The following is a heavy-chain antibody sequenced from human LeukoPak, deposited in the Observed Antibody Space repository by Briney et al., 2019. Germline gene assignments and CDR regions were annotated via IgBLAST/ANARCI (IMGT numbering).Heavy chain of an antibody. CDR2: ISGSGGST. J-gene: IGHJ4*02. CDR3: AKKGIYSGSGAYYFDY. V-gene: IGHV3-23*01. CDR1: GFTFSSYA. Sequence: GGSLSLSCSASGFTFSSYAMSWLRQAPGKGLEWVSAISGSGGSTYYADSVKGRFTISRDNSKNTLYLQMNSLRAEDTAVYYCAKKGIYSGSGAYYFDYWGQGTLVTVSS. D-gene: IGHD3-10*01.